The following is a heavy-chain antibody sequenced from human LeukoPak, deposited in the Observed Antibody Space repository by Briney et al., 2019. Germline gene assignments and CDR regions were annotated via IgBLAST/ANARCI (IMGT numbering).Heavy chain of an antibody. J-gene: IGHJ4*02. Sequence: EASAKVSCKASGYRFTSYGISWVRQAPGQGLEWMGWISGYNGNTNYAQKLQGRVTMTTDTSTSTAYMELRSLRSDDTAVYYCAREYCSTTRCYMADYWGQGTLVTVSS. D-gene: IGHD2-2*01. CDR2: ISGYNGNT. CDR1: GYRFTSYG. V-gene: IGHV1-18*01. CDR3: AREYCSTTRCYMADY.